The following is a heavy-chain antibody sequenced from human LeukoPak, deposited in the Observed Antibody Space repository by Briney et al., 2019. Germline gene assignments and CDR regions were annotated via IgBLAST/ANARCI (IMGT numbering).Heavy chain of an antibody. D-gene: IGHD1-26*01. J-gene: IGHJ3*02. Sequence: PGGSVRLCCAASGFTVSSNYMSWVRQAPGKGLEWVSVIYSGGSTYYADSVKGRFTISRDNSKNTLYLQMNSLRAEDTAVYYCARGAKVGAPDAFDIWGQGTMVTVSS. V-gene: IGHV3-53*01. CDR2: IYSGGST. CDR1: GFTVSSNY. CDR3: ARGAKVGAPDAFDI.